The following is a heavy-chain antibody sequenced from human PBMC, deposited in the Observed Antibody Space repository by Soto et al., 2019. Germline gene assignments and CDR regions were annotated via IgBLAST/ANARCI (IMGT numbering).Heavy chain of an antibody. J-gene: IGHJ5*01. CDR3: ARYSFGELLYLNWFDS. CDR1: DGTSRNSSYC. Sequence: TVADGTSRNSSYCWSRIHKPPGKGLEWIGSIYYSGSTYYNPSLKSRVTISVDTSKNQFSLKLSSVTAADTAVYYCARYSFGELLYLNWFDSRGQGTLVIVSP. V-gene: IGHV4-39*01. D-gene: IGHD3-10*01. CDR2: IYYSGST.